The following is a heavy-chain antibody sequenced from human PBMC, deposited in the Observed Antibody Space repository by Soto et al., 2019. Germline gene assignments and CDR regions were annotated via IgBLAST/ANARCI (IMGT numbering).Heavy chain of an antibody. CDR3: ATTQPTRYGSVSYSYYYYYGMDF. J-gene: IGHJ6*02. CDR2: FDPEDGET. V-gene: IGHV1-24*01. Sequence: ASVKVSCKVSGYTLTELSMHWVRQAPGKGLEWMGGFDPEDGETIYAQKFQGRVTMTEDTSTDTAYMELSSLRSEDTAVYYCATTQPTRYGSVSYSYYYYYGMDFWGQGTTVTVSS. D-gene: IGHD3-10*01. CDR1: GYTLTELS.